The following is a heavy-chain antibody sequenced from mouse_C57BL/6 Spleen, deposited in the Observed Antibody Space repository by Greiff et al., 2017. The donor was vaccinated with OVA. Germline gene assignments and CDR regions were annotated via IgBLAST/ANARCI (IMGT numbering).Heavy chain of an antibody. D-gene: IGHD3-2*02. Sequence: QVQLQQPGAELVRPGSSVKLSCKASGYTFTSYWMHWVKQRPIQGLEWIGNIDPSDSETHYNQKFKDKATLTVDKSSSTAYMQLSSLTSEDSAVYYCAREEENTAQAWFAYWGQGTLVTVSA. J-gene: IGHJ3*01. CDR2: IDPSDSET. CDR3: AREEENTAQAWFAY. CDR1: GYTFTSYW. V-gene: IGHV1-52*01.